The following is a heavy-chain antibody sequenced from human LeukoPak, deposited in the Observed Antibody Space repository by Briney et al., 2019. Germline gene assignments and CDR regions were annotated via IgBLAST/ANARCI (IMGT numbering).Heavy chain of an antibody. D-gene: IGHD3-22*01. CDR1: GFTFSSYG. CDR2: IWYDGSNK. CDR3: ARNQYYYDSSGYYYTRFDP. Sequence: GGSLRLSCAASGFTFSSYGMNWVRQAPGKGLEWVAVIWYDGSNKYYADSVKGRFTISRDNSKNTLYLQMNSLRAEDTAVYYCARNQYYYDSSGYYYTRFDPWGQGTLVTVSS. V-gene: IGHV3-33*01. J-gene: IGHJ5*02.